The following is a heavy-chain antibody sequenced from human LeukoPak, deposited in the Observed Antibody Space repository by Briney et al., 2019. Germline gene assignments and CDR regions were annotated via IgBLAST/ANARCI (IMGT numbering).Heavy chain of an antibody. J-gene: IGHJ4*02. V-gene: IGHV3-21*01. CDR2: ISSSSSYI. D-gene: IGHD2-8*02. CDR1: GFTFSSYS. CDR3: ARDRSGVIDY. Sequence: SGGSLRLSCAASGFTFSSYSMTWVRQAPGKGLEWVSSISSSSSYIYYADSVKGRFTISRDNAKNSLYLQMNSLRAEDTAVYYCARDRSGVIDYWGQGTLVTVSS.